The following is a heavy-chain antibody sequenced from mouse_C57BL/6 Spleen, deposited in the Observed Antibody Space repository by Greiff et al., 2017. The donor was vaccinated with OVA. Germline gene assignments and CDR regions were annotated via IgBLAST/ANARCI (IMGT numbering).Heavy chain of an antibody. J-gene: IGHJ4*01. CDR2: ISSGSSTI. D-gene: IGHD2-3*01. CDR3: ERSMKGFGYYAMDY. CDR1: GFTFSDYG. V-gene: IGHV5-17*01. Sequence: VQLKESGGGLVKPGGSLKLSCAASGFTFSDYGMHWVRQAPEKGLEWVAYISSGSSTIYYADTVKGRFTISRDNAKNTLFLQMTSLRSEDTAMYYCERSMKGFGYYAMDYWGQGTSVTVSS.